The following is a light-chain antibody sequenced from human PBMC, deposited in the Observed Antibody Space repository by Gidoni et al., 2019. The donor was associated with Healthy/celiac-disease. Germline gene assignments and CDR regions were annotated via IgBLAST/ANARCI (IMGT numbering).Light chain of an antibody. CDR1: SSHIGAGYD. Sequence: QSVLTQPPSVSGAPGQRVTISCTGSSSHIGAGYDVQWYQQLPGTAPNLLIYGNSNRPSGVPDRFSGSKSGTSASLAITGLQAEDEADYYCQSYDSSLSGSYVFGTGTKVTVL. CDR3: QSYDSSLSGSYV. CDR2: GNS. V-gene: IGLV1-40*01. J-gene: IGLJ1*01.